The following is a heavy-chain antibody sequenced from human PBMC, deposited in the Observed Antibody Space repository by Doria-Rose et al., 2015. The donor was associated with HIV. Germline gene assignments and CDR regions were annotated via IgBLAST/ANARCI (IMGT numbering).Heavy chain of an antibody. CDR1: GGSISSSNW. J-gene: IGHJ4*02. D-gene: IGHD5-18*01. CDR3: ARDLGIQLWLGY. Sequence: QVQLQESGPGLVKPSGTLSLTCAVSGGSISSSNWWSWVRQPPGKGLEWIGQIYHSGNTNYNPSLESRVTISTDKSKNLFSLKLTSVTAADTAVYYCARDLGIQLWLGYWGQGTLVTVSS. V-gene: IGHV4-4*02. CDR2: IYHSGNT.